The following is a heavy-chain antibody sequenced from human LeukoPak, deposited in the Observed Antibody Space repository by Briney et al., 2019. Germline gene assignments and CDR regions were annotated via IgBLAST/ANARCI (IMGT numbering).Heavy chain of an antibody. J-gene: IGHJ5*02. CDR2: INHSGST. Sequence: SETLSLTCAVYGGSFSGYYWSWIRQPPGKGLEWIGEINHSGSTNYNPSLKSRVTISVDTSKNQFSLKLSSVTAADTAVYYCARHARYSSSWYGGPNWFDPWGQGTLVTVSS. D-gene: IGHD6-13*01. CDR1: GGSFSGYY. CDR3: ARHARYSSSWYGGPNWFDP. V-gene: IGHV4-34*01.